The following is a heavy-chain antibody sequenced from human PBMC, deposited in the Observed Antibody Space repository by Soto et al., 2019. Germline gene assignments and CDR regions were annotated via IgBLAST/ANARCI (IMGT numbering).Heavy chain of an antibody. Sequence: GGSLRLSCAASGFTFSSYGMHWVRQAPGKGLEWVAVISYDGSNKYYADSVKGRFTISRDNSKNTLYLQMNSLRAEDTAVYYCVSNIVVVVAAYGVDYWGQGTLVTVSS. CDR3: VSNIVVVVAAYGVDY. CDR2: ISYDGSNK. V-gene: IGHV3-30*03. D-gene: IGHD2-15*01. J-gene: IGHJ4*02. CDR1: GFTFSSYG.